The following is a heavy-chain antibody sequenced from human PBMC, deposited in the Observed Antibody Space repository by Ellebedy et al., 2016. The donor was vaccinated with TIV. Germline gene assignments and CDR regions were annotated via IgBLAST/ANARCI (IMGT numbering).Heavy chain of an antibody. CDR2: IWFDGSDK. Sequence: GESLKISXAASGFTFTNYGLHWVRQAPGQGLEWVALIWFDGSDKYYTDSVKGRFTISRDNSKETLYLDMNSLRAEDTAVYYCARGVETYYFYYMDLWGIGTTVTVSS. CDR3: ARGVETYYFYYMDL. J-gene: IGHJ6*03. D-gene: IGHD2-15*01. V-gene: IGHV3-33*01. CDR1: GFTFTNYG.